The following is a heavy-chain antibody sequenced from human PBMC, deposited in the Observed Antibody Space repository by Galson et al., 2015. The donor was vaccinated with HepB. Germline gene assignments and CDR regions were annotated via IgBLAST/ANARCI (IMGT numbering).Heavy chain of an antibody. V-gene: IGHV6-1*01. Sequence: AISGDSVSSNDAAWNWIRQSPSRGLEWLGRTYYMSKWFTDYAVSVKSRITINADTTKNQFSLHLTSVTPADTALYYCAREAVRSSWHTQGYWYFDLWGRGTLVTVSS. D-gene: IGHD6-13*01. CDR2: TYYMSKWFT. CDR1: GDSVSSNDAA. CDR3: AREAVRSSWHTQGYWYFDL. J-gene: IGHJ2*01.